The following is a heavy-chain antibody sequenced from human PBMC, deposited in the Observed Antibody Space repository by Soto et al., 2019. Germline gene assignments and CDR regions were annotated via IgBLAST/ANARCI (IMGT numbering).Heavy chain of an antibody. CDR3: AKEDGVASTDY. Sequence: QVQLVESGGGVVQPGRSLRLSCAASGFTFSSYGMHWVRQAPGKGLEWVAVISYDGSNKYYADSVKGRFTISRDNSKNTLYLPMNNLRAEDTAVYYCAKEDGVASTDYWGQGTLVTVSS. CDR2: ISYDGSNK. D-gene: IGHD5-12*01. V-gene: IGHV3-30*18. CDR1: GFTFSSYG. J-gene: IGHJ4*02.